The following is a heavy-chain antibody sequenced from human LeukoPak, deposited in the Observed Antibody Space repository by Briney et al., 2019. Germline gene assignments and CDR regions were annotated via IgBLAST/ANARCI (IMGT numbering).Heavy chain of an antibody. CDR3: ARVSNEYSSSFFDY. D-gene: IGHD6-6*01. J-gene: IGHJ4*02. Sequence: SVKVSCKASGGTFSSYAISWVRQAPGQGLEWMGGIIPIFGTANYAQKFQGRVTITADKSTSTAYMELSSLRSEDTAVYYCARVSNEYSSSFFDYWGQGTLVTVSS. V-gene: IGHV1-69*06. CDR1: GGTFSSYA. CDR2: IIPIFGTA.